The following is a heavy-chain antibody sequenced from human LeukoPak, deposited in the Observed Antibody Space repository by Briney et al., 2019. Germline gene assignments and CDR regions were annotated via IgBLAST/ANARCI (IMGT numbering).Heavy chain of an antibody. J-gene: IGHJ4*02. CDR2: MNPNSGNT. Sequence: GASVKVSCKASGYTFTSYDINWVRQATGQGLEWMGWMNPNSGNTGYAQKFQGRVTMTRNTSISTAYMELSSLRSEDTAVYYCARGYKWLRLGLYYFDYWGQGTLVTVSS. CDR3: ARGYKWLRLGLYYFDY. V-gene: IGHV1-8*01. CDR1: GYTFTSYD. D-gene: IGHD5-12*01.